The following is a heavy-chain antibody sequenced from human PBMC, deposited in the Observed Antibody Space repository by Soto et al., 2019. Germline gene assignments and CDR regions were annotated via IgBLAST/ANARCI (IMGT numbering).Heavy chain of an antibody. CDR3: AKSGAAAGTPFDY. D-gene: IGHD6-13*01. V-gene: IGHV3-30*18. CDR2: ISYDGSET. Sequence: QVQVVESGGGVVQPGRSLRLSCAASGFTFSTYGMHWVRQAPGKGLDWVAVISYDGSETYYTDSVKGRFTISRDNSKNTLSLQMVSLRAEDTAVYFCAKSGAAAGTPFDYWGQGTLVTVSS. J-gene: IGHJ4*02. CDR1: GFTFSTYG.